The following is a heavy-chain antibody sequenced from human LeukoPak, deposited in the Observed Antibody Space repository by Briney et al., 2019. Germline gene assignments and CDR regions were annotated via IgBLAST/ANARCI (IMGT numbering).Heavy chain of an antibody. Sequence: GGSLRPSCEASGFTFSYYAMSWVRQAPGKGLAWVSVISSSADSTYYADSVKGRFTISRDNSKNTLYLQMNSLRAEDTAVYFCAKPPPTVTSDRFDYWGQGTLVTVSS. V-gene: IGHV3-23*01. D-gene: IGHD4-17*01. CDR1: GFTFSYYA. CDR2: ISSSADST. J-gene: IGHJ4*02. CDR3: AKPPPTVTSDRFDY.